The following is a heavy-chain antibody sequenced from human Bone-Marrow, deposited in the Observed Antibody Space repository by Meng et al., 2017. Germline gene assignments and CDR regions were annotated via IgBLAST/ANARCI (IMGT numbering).Heavy chain of an antibody. D-gene: IGHD3-10*01. CDR2: IYYSGST. V-gene: IGHV4-39*07. CDR3: AREGGVLWFGELSHSRYYYGMDV. Sequence: SETLSLTCTVSGGSISSSSYYWGWIRQPPGKGLEWIGSIYYSGSTYYNPSLKSRVTIAADTSKNQFSLKLSSVTAAVTAVYYCAREGGVLWFGELSHSRYYYGMDVWGQGTTVTVSS. J-gene: IGHJ6*02. CDR1: GGSISSSSYY.